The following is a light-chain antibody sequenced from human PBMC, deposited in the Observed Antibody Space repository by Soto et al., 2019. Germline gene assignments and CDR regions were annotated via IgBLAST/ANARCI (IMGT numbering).Light chain of an antibody. V-gene: IGLV1-51*01. CDR2: DNN. CDR3: GTWDSSLSAGV. Sequence: QSVLTQPPSVSAAPGQKVTISCSGSSPNIGNNYVSWYQQLPGTAPKLLMYDNNKRPSVIPDRFSGSKSGTSATLDITGLQTGEEADYYCGTWDSSLSAGVFGAGTKLTVL. CDR1: SPNIGNNY. J-gene: IGLJ3*02.